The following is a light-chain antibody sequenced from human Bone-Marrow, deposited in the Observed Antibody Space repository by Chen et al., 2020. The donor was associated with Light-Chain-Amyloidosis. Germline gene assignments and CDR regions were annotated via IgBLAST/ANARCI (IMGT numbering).Light chain of an antibody. J-gene: IGLJ1*01. V-gene: IGLV2-14*01. CDR2: EVT. CDR3: SSYTITNTLV. CDR1: SSDVGGDNH. Sequence: QSALTQPASVSGSPGQSITISCTGTSSDVGGDNHVSWYQQHPDKAPKLMIYEVTNRPSSVPDRFSGSKSDNTASLTISGLQTEDEADYFCSSYTITNTLVFGSGTKGYRP.